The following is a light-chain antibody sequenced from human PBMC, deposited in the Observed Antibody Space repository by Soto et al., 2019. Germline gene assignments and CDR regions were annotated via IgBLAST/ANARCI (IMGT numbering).Light chain of an antibody. CDR3: QQYNSISLLT. CDR1: QNINNW. V-gene: IGKV1-5*03. Sequence: IQMTQAPSGLAASVGDRVTITCRASQNINNWLAWYQQKPGKAPKLLIYRASTLESGVPSRFSGSGSGTEFTLTISSLQPGDFATYYCQQYNSISLLTFGGGTKVDIK. J-gene: IGKJ4*01. CDR2: RAS.